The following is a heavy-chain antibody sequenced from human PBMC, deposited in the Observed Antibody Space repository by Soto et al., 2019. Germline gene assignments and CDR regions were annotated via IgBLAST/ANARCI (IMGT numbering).Heavy chain of an antibody. CDR3: ARGPSGDKVDY. Sequence: QVQLQESGPGLVKPSQNLSLTCTVSGGSISNVHYCWSWIRQPPDQGPEWIGHIYNGGTTYYNPSLRSRVTISADTSKNQISLKLTSVSAADSAIYYCARGPSGDKVDYWGQGILVTVSS. V-gene: IGHV4-30-4*01. D-gene: IGHD7-27*01. CDR1: GGSISNVHYC. CDR2: IYNGGTT. J-gene: IGHJ4*02.